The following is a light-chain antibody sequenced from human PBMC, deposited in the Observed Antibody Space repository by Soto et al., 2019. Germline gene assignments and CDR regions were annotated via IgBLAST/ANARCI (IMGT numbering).Light chain of an antibody. J-gene: IGKJ5*01. CDR2: VTS. CDR1: QSVNY. CDR3: QQYGSTPPTP. V-gene: IGKV3-20*01. Sequence: EIVLTQSPVTLSLAPGERSTFSCRASQSVNYLAWYQQKPGQSPRLLIYVTSNRVTGIPDRFSGSGSGTDVTLTNSRREPEDVAVYFCQQYGSTPPTPFAQGTRLEIK.